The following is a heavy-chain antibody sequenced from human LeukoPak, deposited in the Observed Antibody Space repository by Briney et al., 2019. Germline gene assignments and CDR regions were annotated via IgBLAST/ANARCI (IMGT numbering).Heavy chain of an antibody. J-gene: IGHJ4*02. CDR1: GYTFTGYY. CDR2: INPNSGGT. V-gene: IGHV1-2*02. D-gene: IGHD3-9*01. CDR3: ARGRYFDWLSVFTPFRQEIQFGY. Sequence: GASVKVSCKASGYTFTGYYMHWVRQAPGQGLEWMGWINPNSGGTNYAQKFQGRVTMTRDTSISTAYMELSRLRSDDTAVYYCARGRYFDWLSVFTPFRQEIQFGYWGQGTLVTVSS.